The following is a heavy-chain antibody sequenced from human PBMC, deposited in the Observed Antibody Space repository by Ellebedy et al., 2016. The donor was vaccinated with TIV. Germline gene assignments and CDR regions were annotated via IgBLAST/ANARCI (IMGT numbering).Heavy chain of an antibody. CDR3: ARRQLWQRGIDY. Sequence: MPSETLSLTCTVSGGSISSGGYYWSWIRQHPGKGLEWIGYIYYSGSTYYNPSLKSRVTISVDTSKNQFSLKLSSVTAADTAVYYCARRQLWQRGIDYWGQGTLVTVSS. D-gene: IGHD5-18*01. CDR2: IYYSGST. J-gene: IGHJ4*02. CDR1: GGSISSGGYY. V-gene: IGHV4-31*03.